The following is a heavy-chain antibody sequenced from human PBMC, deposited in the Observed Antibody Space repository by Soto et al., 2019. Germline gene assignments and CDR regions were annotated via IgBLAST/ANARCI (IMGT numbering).Heavy chain of an antibody. V-gene: IGHV3-30*18. CDR3: AKDEGGYLSVFDY. Sequence: GGSLRLSCAASGFTFSTYGMHWVRQAPGKGLEWVALISFDGINKYYADSVKGRFTISRDSSKNTLYLQMNSLRDEDTAIYYCAKDEGGYLSVFDYWGQGTLVTVLL. D-gene: IGHD5-12*01. CDR2: ISFDGINK. J-gene: IGHJ4*02. CDR1: GFTFSTYG.